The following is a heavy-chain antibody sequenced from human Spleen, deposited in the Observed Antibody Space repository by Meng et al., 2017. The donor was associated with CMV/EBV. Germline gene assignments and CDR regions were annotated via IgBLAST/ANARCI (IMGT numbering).Heavy chain of an antibody. CDR1: AFTFNTYS. CDR2: ISSGSSYI. J-gene: IGHJ6*02. CDR3: AREGGYSYGSNSYYSFGMDV. D-gene: IGHD5-18*01. Sequence: GGSLRLSCAASAFTFNTYSMNWVRQAPGKRLEWVSSISSGSSYIYYADSVKGRFTISRDNAKNSLYLQLNSLRAEDTAVYYCAREGGYSYGSNSYYSFGMDVWGQGTTVTVSS. V-gene: IGHV3-21*01.